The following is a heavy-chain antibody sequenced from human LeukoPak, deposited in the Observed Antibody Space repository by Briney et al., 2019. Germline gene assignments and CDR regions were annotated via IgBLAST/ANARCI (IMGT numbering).Heavy chain of an antibody. CDR2: IYYSGST. V-gene: IGHV4-39*07. J-gene: IGHJ6*03. D-gene: IGHD5-12*01. Sequence: SETLSLTCAVSGGSISSNSYYWGWIRQPPGKGLEWIGSIYYSGSTYYNPSLKSRVTISVDTSKNQFSLKLSSVTAADTAVYYCARIYSGYEPLGYYYYYMDVWGKGTTVTVSS. CDR1: GGSISSNSYY. CDR3: ARIYSGYEPLGYYYYYMDV.